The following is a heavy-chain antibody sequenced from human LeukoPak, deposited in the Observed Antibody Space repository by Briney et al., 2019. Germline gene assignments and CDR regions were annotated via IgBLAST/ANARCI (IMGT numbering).Heavy chain of an antibody. CDR1: GGSISSYY. J-gene: IGHJ4*02. D-gene: IGHD1-26*01. Sequence: SETLSLTCTVSGGSISSYYWSRIRQPPGKGLEWIGYIYYSGSTNYNPSLKSRVTISIDTSKNQFSLKLSSVTAADTAVYYCARHYGSYDYWGQGTLVTVSS. CDR2: IYYSGST. V-gene: IGHV4-59*08. CDR3: ARHYGSYDY.